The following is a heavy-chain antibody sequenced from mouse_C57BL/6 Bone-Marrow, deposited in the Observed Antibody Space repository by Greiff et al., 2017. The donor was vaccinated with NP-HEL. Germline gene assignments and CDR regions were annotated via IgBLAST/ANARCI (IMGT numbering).Heavy chain of an antibody. CDR3: ARDRYYGSSLDY. V-gene: IGHV3-6*01. CDR1: GYSITSGYY. J-gene: IGHJ2*01. D-gene: IGHD1-1*01. Sequence: ESGPGLVKPSQSLSLTCSVTGYSITSGYYWNWIRQFPGNKLEWMGYISYDGSNNYNPSLKNRISITRDTSKNQFFLKLNSVTTEDTATYYCARDRYYGSSLDYWGQGTTLTVSS. CDR2: ISYDGSN.